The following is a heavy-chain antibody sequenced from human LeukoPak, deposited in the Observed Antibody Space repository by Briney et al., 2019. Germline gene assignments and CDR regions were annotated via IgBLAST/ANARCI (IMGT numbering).Heavy chain of an antibody. CDR3: ATLYYYGSGSSRNHFDY. J-gene: IGHJ4*02. Sequence: GGSLRLSCAASGFTVSSNYMSWVRQAPGKGLEWVSVIYSGGSTYYADSVKGRFTISRDNSKNTLYLQMNSLRAEDTAVYYCATLYYYGSGSSRNHFDYWGQGTLVTVSS. CDR1: GFTVSSNY. V-gene: IGHV3-53*01. D-gene: IGHD3-10*01. CDR2: IYSGGST.